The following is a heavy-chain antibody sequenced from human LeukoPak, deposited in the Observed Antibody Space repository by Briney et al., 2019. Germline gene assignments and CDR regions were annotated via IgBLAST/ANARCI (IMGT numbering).Heavy chain of an antibody. D-gene: IGHD3-22*01. CDR2: ISGSGRT. J-gene: IGHJ3*02. Sequence: GXXLRLSCAASGFTFSSYAMSWVGQAPGKGLEGGSGISGSGRTYESDSVKGRSTISRDNSKNTINLKRKSIRAEDTAVYYCAKSITMIVVVKYAFDIWGQGTMVTVSS. CDR3: AKSITMIVVVKYAFDI. V-gene: IGHV3-23*01. CDR1: GFTFSSYA.